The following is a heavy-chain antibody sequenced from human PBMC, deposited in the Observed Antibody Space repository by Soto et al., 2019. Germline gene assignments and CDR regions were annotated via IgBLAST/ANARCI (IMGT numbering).Heavy chain of an antibody. J-gene: IGHJ4*02. D-gene: IGHD3-10*01. CDR3: ARLRYGSGGYDLDY. CDR1: GFSFSKEKMG. CDR2: IFSNDEK. V-gene: IGHV2-26*01. Sequence: LVKATGSGRIKCTVGGFSFSKEKMGVSWIRQPPGKALEWLAHIFSNDEKSYSTSLKSRLTISKDTSKSQVVLTMTNMDPVDTATYYCARLRYGSGGYDLDYWGQGTLVTVSS.